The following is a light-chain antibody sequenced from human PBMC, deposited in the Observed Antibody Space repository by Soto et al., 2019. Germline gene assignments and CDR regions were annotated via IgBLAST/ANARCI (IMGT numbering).Light chain of an antibody. J-gene: IGKJ1*01. CDR3: QQLWT. V-gene: IGKV3-11*01. Sequence: EIVLTQSPATLSLSPGERATLSCRASQSVSSYLAWYQQKPGQAPRLLIYDASNRATGIPARSSGSGSGTDFTLTISSLEPEDFAVYYCQQLWTFGQGTKVEIK. CDR1: QSVSSY. CDR2: DAS.